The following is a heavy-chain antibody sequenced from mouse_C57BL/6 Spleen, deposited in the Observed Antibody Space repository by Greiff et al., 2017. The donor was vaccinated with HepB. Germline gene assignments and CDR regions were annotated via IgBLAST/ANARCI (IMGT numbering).Heavy chain of an antibody. D-gene: IGHD1-1*01. Sequence: VQLQQPGTELVKPGASVKLSCKASGYTFTSYWMPWVKQRPGQGLEWIGNINPSNGGTNYNEKFKSKATLTVDKSSSTAYMQLSSLTSEDSAVYYCAREGNYYGSSSDYWGQGTTLTVSS. CDR2: INPSNGGT. V-gene: IGHV1-53*01. J-gene: IGHJ2*01. CDR1: GYTFTSYW. CDR3: AREGNYYGSSSDY.